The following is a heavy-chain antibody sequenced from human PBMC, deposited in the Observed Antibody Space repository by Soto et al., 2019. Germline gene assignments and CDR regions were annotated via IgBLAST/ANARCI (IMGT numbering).Heavy chain of an antibody. V-gene: IGHV1-8*01. CDR3: GRTHGDLGY. CDR2: MNPNSGNT. J-gene: IGHJ4*02. CDR1: GYTFNSYD. Sequence: QVQLVQSGTEVKKPGASVKDSCKASGYTFNSYDIHWVRQATGQGLEWMGWMNPNSGNTGNAEKFPGRLTMTRDTSIRTAYMELSSLTSEDTDVYYCGRTHGDLGYWGQGTLVTVSS. D-gene: IGHD4-17*01.